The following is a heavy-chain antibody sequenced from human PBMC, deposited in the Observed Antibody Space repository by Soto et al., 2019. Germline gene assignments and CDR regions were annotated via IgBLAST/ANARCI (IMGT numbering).Heavy chain of an antibody. CDR2: IYYSGST. CDR1: GGSISSSSYY. Sequence: QLQLQESGPGLVKPSETLSLTCTVSGGSISSSSYYWGWIRQPPGKGLGWIGSIYYSGSTYYNPSPKSRVTIAVDTSKNQFSLKLSSVTAADTAVYYCATLEGGGEPYNWFDPWGQGTLVTVSS. J-gene: IGHJ5*02. V-gene: IGHV4-39*01. CDR3: ATLEGGGEPYNWFDP. D-gene: IGHD3-16*01.